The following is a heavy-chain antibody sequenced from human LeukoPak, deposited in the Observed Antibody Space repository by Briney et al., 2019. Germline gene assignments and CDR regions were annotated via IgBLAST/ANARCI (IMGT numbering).Heavy chain of an antibody. Sequence: GASVKVSCKASGGTFSSHAISWVRQAPGQGLEWMGGIIPIFGTANYAQKFQGRVTITTDESTSTAYMELSSLRSEDTAVYYCARGGYYYGRFDYWGQGTLVTVSS. D-gene: IGHD3-22*01. V-gene: IGHV1-69*05. CDR2: IIPIFGTA. CDR3: ARGGYYYGRFDY. CDR1: GGTFSSHA. J-gene: IGHJ4*02.